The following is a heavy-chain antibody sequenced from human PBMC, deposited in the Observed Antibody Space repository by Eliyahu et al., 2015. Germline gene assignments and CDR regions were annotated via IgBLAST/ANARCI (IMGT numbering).Heavy chain of an antibody. CDR3: ARDPDRAMITFGGAPXY. CDR1: GFXFSSYG. V-gene: IGHV3-33*01. J-gene: IGHJ4*02. Sequence: QVQLVESGGGVAQPGRSLRLSCXASGFXFSSYGMHXVRQAPGKGRXWVAVIWYDGSNKYYADSVKGRFTISRDNSKNTLYLQMNSLRAEDTAVYYCARDPDRAMITFGGAPXYWGQGTLVTVSS. D-gene: IGHD3-16*01. CDR2: IWYDGSNK.